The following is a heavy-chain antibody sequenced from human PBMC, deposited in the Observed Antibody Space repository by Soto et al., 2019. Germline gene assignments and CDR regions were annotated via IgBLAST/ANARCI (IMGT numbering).Heavy chain of an antibody. CDR1: GGTFSSYA. CDR2: IIPIFGTA. J-gene: IGHJ4*02. D-gene: IGHD6-6*01. Sequence: GASVKVSCKASGGTFSSYAISWVRQAPGQGLEWMGGIIPIFGTANYAQKFQGRVTITADESTSTAYMEPSSLRSEDTAVYYCARSSSSSVLKYFDYWGQGTLVTVSS. V-gene: IGHV1-69*13. CDR3: ARSSSSSVLKYFDY.